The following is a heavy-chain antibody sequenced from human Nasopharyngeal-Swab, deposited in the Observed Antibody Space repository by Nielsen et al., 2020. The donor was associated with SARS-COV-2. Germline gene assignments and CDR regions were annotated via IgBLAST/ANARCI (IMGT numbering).Heavy chain of an antibody. CDR2: ISYGGSNK. V-gene: IGHV3-30-3*01. J-gene: IGHJ3*02. CDR3: ASRTGYCSGGSCYSDAFDI. D-gene: IGHD2-15*01. Sequence: VRQAPGKGLEWVAVISYGGSNKYYADSVKGRFTISRDNSKNTLYLQMNSLRAEDTAVYYCASRTGYCSGGSCYSDAFDIWGQGTMVTVSS.